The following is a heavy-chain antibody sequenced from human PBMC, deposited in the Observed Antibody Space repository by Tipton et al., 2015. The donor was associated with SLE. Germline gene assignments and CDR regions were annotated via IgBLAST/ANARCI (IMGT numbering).Heavy chain of an antibody. D-gene: IGHD2-2*03. CDR3: ARDGYCSSTSCYRGDY. Sequence: TLSLTCAVSGGSTSSSNWWSWVRQPPGKGLEWIGSIYYSGSTYYNPSLKSRVTISVDTSKNQFSLKLSSVTAADTAVYYCARDGYCSSTSCYRGDYWGQGTLVTVSS. J-gene: IGHJ4*02. CDR1: GGSTSSSNW. CDR2: IYYSGST. V-gene: IGHV4-4*02.